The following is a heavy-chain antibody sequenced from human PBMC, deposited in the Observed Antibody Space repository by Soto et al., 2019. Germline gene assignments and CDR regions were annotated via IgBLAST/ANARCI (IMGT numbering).Heavy chain of an antibody. D-gene: IGHD2-2*01. CDR1: GYTFSDYY. CDR2: IDPRNGGT. Sequence: QEQLVQSESDVKKPGASVTVSCKASGYTFSDYYIHWVRQAPGQGLERMGWIDPRNGGTKYAQKFQDRFSMTTDTSTSTASMELRRLRSDDTAVFFCARVRYRNVIHAWGQGTLVTVSS. J-gene: IGHJ4*02. V-gene: IGHV1-2*02. CDR3: ARVRYRNVIHA.